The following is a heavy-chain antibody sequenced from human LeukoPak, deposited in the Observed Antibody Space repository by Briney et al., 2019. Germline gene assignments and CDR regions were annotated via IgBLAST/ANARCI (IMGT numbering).Heavy chain of an antibody. D-gene: IGHD1-26*01. CDR2: INHSGST. V-gene: IGHV4-34*01. Sequence: SETLSLTCAVYGGSLSGYYWSWIRQPPAKGLEWMGEINHSGSTNYNPSLKSRVTISVDTSKNQFSLKLSSVTAADTAVYYCARQFDGSHPNAFDIWGQGTMVTVSS. J-gene: IGHJ3*02. CDR1: GGSLSGYY. CDR3: ARQFDGSHPNAFDI.